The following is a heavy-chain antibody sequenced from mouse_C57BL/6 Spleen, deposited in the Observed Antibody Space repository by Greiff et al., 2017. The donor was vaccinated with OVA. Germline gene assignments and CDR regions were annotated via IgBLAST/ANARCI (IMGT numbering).Heavy chain of an antibody. CDR2: IYPRSGNT. CDR1: GYTFTSYG. V-gene: IGHV1-81*01. J-gene: IGHJ1*03. Sequence: QVQLQQSGAELARPGASVKLSCKASGYTFTSYGISWVKQRTGQGLEWIGEIYPRSGNTYYNEKCKGKATLTADKSSSTAYMELRSLTSEDSAVYFCARSGGNYWYFDVWGTGTTVTVSS. D-gene: IGHD1-1*02. CDR3: ARSGGNYWYFDV.